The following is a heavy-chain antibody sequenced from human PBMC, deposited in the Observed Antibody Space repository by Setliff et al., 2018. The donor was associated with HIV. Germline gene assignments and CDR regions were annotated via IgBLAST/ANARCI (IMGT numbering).Heavy chain of an antibody. V-gene: IGHV4-38-2*02. CDR2: IYHSGSN. CDR3: AGDVLDLVISVYGF. J-gene: IGHJ4*02. CDR1: GYSISSGYY. Sequence: PSETLSLTCAVSGYSISSGYYWGWFRQPPGKGLEWIGSIYHSGSNYYNPSLKSRVTISVDTSKNQFSLKLSSVTAADTAVYYCAGDVLDLVISVYGFWGQGIPVTVSS. D-gene: IGHD3-22*01.